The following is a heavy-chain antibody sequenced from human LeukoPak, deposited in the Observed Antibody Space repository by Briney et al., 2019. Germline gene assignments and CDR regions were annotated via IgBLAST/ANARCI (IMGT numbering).Heavy chain of an antibody. Sequence: PSETLSLTCTVSGGSISSSSYYWGWIRQPPGKGLEWIGSIYYSGSTYYNPSLKSRVTISVDTSKNQFSLKLSSVTAADTAVYYCARDNRIWKYSSSWYSQAENWFDPWGQGTLVTVSS. CDR2: IYYSGST. J-gene: IGHJ5*02. CDR1: GGSISSSSYY. CDR3: ARDNRIWKYSSSWYSQAENWFDP. D-gene: IGHD6-13*01. V-gene: IGHV4-39*02.